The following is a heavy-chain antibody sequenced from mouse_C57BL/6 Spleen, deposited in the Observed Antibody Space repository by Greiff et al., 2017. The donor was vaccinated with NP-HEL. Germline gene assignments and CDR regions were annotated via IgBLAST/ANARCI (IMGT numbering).Heavy chain of an antibody. CDR3: ARSSSSFDV. CDR2: INPNNGGT. V-gene: IGHV1-26*01. CDR1: GYTFTDYY. Sequence: EVQLQQSGPELVKPGASVKISCKASGYTFTDYYMNWVKQSHGKSLEWIGDINPNNGGTSYNQKFKGKATLTVDKSSSTAYMELRSLTSEDAAVYYCARSSSSFDVWGTGTTVTVSS. J-gene: IGHJ1*03. D-gene: IGHD1-1*01.